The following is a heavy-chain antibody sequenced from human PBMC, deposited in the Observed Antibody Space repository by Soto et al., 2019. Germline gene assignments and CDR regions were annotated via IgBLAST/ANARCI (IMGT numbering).Heavy chain of an antibody. V-gene: IGHV3-74*01. J-gene: IGHJ4*02. CDR1: GFTFSSYW. Sequence: GGSLRLSCAASGFTFSSYWMHWVRQAPGKGLVWVSRIISDWSSTSYADSVKGRFTISRDNAKNTLYLQMDSLRAEDTAVYYCERGLDVNTWDYYFDYWGQGTLVTVSS. D-gene: IGHD1-1*01. CDR2: IISDWSST. CDR3: ERGLDVNTWDYYFDY.